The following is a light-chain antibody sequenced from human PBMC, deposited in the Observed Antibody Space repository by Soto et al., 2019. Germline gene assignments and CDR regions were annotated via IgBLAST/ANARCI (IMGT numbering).Light chain of an antibody. Sequence: DIQMTQSPSTLSGSVGDRVTITCRASQTISSWLAWYQQKPGKAPKLLIYKASTLQSGVPSRFSGSGSGTDFTLTISSLEPEDFGIYFCQQSYSTPGALTFGGGTRVDIK. J-gene: IGKJ4*01. CDR3: QQSYSTPGALT. CDR1: QTISSW. V-gene: IGKV1-5*03. CDR2: KAS.